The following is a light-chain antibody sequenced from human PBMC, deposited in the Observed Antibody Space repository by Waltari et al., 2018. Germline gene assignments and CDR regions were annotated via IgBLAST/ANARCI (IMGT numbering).Light chain of an antibody. CDR3: QQSYSTPPF. J-gene: IGKJ2*01. CDR1: QSISSY. V-gene: IGKV1-39*01. CDR2: AAS. Sequence: DIQMTQSPSSLSASVGDRVTITCRASQSISSYLNWYQQKPGKVPKLLIYAASSLQSGVPSRFSGSGSGTDFTLTISSLQPEDFATYYCQQSYSTPPFFGQGTKLEIK.